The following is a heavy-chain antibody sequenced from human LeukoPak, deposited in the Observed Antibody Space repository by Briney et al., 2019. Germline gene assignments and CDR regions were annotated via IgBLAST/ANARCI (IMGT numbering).Heavy chain of an antibody. D-gene: IGHD5-12*01. V-gene: IGHV4-59*01. CDR2: IYYSGTT. CDR1: GGSISSYY. Sequence: SETLSLTCTVSGGSISSYYWSWIRQPPGKGLEWIGYIYYSGTTNYNPSLKSRVTISVDTSKNKFSLKLSSVTAADTAVYYCARENGYSGLGFDYWGQGTLVTVSS. J-gene: IGHJ4*02. CDR3: ARENGYSGLGFDY.